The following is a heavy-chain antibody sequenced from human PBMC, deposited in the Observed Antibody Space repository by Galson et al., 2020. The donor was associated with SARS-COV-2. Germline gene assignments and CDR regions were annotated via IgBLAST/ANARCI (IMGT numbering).Heavy chain of an antibody. D-gene: IGHD3-3*01. CDR3: AKDRERITIFGVGAFDI. Sequence: GGSLRLSCAASGFTFDDYAMHWVRQAPGKGLEWVSGISWNSGSIGYADSGKGRFTISRDNAKNSLYLQMNSLRAEDTALYYCAKDRERITIFGVGAFDIWGQGTMVTVSS. CDR1: GFTFDDYA. CDR2: ISWNSGSI. V-gene: IGHV3-9*01. J-gene: IGHJ3*02.